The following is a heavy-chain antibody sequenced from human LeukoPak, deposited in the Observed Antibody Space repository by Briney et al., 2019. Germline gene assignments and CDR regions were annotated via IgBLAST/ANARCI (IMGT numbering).Heavy chain of an antibody. CDR2: INHSGST. J-gene: IGHJ4*02. V-gene: IGHV4-34*01. CDR3: ARTNYDYVWGSYRNLFDY. D-gene: IGHD3-16*02. CDR1: GGSFRGYY. Sequence: PSETLSLTCAVYGGSFRGYYWSWVRHPPGKGLEWIGEINHSGSTNYNPSLKSRVTISVDTSNNQFSLKLSSVTAADTAVYYCARTNYDYVWGSYRNLFDYWGQGTLVTVSS.